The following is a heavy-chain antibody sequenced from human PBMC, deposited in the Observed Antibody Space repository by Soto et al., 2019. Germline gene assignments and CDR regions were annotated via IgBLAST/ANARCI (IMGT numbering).Heavy chain of an antibody. V-gene: IGHV4-59*02. CDR3: ARDRHAGFTHYFDP. Sequence: SETLSLTCFVSGGSVTSHHWSWIRRSPAQGLQWIAYTSYTRNTNYNPSLQSRVTISLDTSKNQLSLKLTSMTASHTAVYYCARDRHAGFTHYFDPWRQGTLGTVCS. CDR2: TSYTRNT. CDR1: GGSVTSHH. J-gene: IGHJ5*02. D-gene: IGHD1-26*01.